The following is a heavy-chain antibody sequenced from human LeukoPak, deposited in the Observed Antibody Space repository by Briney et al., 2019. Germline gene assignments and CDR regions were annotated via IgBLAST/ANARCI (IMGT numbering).Heavy chain of an antibody. CDR1: GLTFSNYA. V-gene: IGHV3-23*01. CDR2: ISGSGDRT. D-gene: IGHD6-19*01. J-gene: IGHJ4*02. Sequence: GGSLRLSCAASGLTFSNYAMGWVRQAPGKELEWVSVISGSGDRTHYADSVKGRFTISRDNSKNTLFLQMNSLRAEDTAVYYCAKATGWIDPFDYWGQGTLVTVSS. CDR3: AKATGWIDPFDY.